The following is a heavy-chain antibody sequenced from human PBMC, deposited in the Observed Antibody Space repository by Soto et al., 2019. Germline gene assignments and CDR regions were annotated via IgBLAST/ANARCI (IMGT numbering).Heavy chain of an antibody. CDR3: VRDFGATVTGTLQH. CDR1: GFTFSSYW. CDR2: INSDGSSI. Sequence: EVQLVESGGGLVQPGGSLRLSCAASGFTFSSYWMHWVRQAPGKGLVWVSRINSDGSSITYADSVKGRFTISRDNAKNPLYLQMTSLRVEDTAVYYCVRDFGATVTGTLQHWGQGTLVTVSS. J-gene: IGHJ1*01. V-gene: IGHV3-74*01. D-gene: IGHD4-17*01.